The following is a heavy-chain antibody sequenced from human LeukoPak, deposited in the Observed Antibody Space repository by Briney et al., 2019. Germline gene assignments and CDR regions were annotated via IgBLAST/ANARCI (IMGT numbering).Heavy chain of an antibody. CDR3: ARHRGDLGRSGYYDEVI. CDR1: GYSFANYW. CDR2: IYPGDSDT. Sequence: GESLKISCKASGYSFANYWIGWVRQVPGKGLQWMAIIYPGDSDTRYNPSFQGQVTISTDRSISTAFLQWSSLRASDSAIYYCARHRGDLGRSGYYDEVIWGQGTLVTVSS. V-gene: IGHV5-51*01. J-gene: IGHJ4*02. D-gene: IGHD3-22*01.